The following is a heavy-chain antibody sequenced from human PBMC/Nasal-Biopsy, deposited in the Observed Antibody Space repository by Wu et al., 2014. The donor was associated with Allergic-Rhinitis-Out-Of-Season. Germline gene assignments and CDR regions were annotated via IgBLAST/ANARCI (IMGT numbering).Heavy chain of an antibody. V-gene: IGHV4-34*01. D-gene: IGHD1-26*01. Sequence: TLSLTCAVSGGSLSGYYWNWIRQPPGKGLEWIGEINHSGRINYNSSLKSRVIISVDTSMNQFSLKVNSVTAADTGVYYCARASGSFWWFDPGAADPRSPSPQ. CDR1: GGSLSGYY. CDR3: ARASGSFWWFDP. CDR2: INHSGRI. J-gene: IGHJ5*01.